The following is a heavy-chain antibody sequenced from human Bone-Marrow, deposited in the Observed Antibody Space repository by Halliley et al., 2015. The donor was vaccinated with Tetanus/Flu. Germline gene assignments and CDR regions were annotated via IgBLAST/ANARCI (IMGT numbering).Heavy chain of an antibody. D-gene: IGHD5-12*01. CDR2: VYDSGCP. Sequence: KGLEWIGYVYDSGCPNYNPSLKSRVTMSRDTSKNRFSLNLSSVTAADTAVYYCVTGAGWLPDYWGQGTLVTVS. J-gene: IGHJ4*02. V-gene: IGHV4-59*01. CDR3: VTGAGWLPDY.